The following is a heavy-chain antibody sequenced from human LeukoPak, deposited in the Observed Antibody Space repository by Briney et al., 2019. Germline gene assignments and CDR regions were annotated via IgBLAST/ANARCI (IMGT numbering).Heavy chain of an antibody. D-gene: IGHD3-16*01. J-gene: IGHJ3*02. Sequence: PGGSLTLSWLASELTVTSNYMRWVRQAPGEVLQWVSVIYPGGDIYYADSVKGGFIISRDNSKNTLSLQMTRLTAGDTAVYYCVRGPRYYDDSGFHYGVFDIWGQGTVVTVSS. CDR1: ELTVTSNY. CDR2: IYPGGDI. CDR3: VRGPRYYDDSGFHYGVFDI. V-gene: IGHV3-53*01.